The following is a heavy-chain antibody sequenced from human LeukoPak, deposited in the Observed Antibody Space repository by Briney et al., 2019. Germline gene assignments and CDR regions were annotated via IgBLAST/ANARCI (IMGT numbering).Heavy chain of an antibody. J-gene: IGHJ3*02. CDR2: TRVDNGDT. V-gene: IGHV1-18*01. Sequence: GASVKVSCKASGYTFSSHGISWVRQAPGQGLEWMGWTRVDNGDTKYAQNFQGRVTMSTDTSTRTAYMELSSLRSEDTAVYYCARVRDGYNDAYDIWGQGTMVTVTS. CDR1: GYTFSSHG. D-gene: IGHD5-24*01. CDR3: ARVRDGYNDAYDI.